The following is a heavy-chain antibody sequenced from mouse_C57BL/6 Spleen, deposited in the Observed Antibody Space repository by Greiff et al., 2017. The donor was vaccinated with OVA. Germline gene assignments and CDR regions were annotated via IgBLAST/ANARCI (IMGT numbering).Heavy chain of an antibody. CDR1: GYSITSGYY. CDR3: ARGEAEAWFAY. CDR2: ISYDGSN. Sequence: VQLKESGPGLVKPSQSLSLTCSVTGYSITSGYYWNWIRQFPGNKLEWMGYISYDGSNNYNPSLKNRISITRDTSKNQFFLKLNSVTTEDTATYYCARGEAEAWFAYWGQGTLVTVSA. J-gene: IGHJ3*01. V-gene: IGHV3-6*01.